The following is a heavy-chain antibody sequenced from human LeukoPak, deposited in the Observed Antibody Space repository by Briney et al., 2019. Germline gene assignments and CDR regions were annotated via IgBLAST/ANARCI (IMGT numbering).Heavy chain of an antibody. V-gene: IGHV4-34*01. CDR1: GGSFSRYY. Sequence: SETLSLTCAVYGGSFSRYYWSWIRQPPGKGLEWVGEINHSGSTNYNPSLKSRVTISVDTSKNQFSLKLSSVTAADTAVYYCARHSLVPSWFFDPWGQGTLVTVSS. CDR2: INHSGST. CDR3: ARHSLVPSWFFDP. D-gene: IGHD3-10*01. J-gene: IGHJ5*02.